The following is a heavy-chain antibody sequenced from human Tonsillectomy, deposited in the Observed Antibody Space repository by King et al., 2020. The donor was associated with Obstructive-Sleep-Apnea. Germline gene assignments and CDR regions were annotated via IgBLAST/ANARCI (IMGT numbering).Heavy chain of an antibody. CDR2: IYHSGST. CDR1: GYSISSGYY. CDR3: AREALGYCSSTSCYADPYYYYGMDV. Sequence: QLQESGPGLVKPSETLSLTCTVSGYSISSGYYWGWIRQPPGKGLEWIGSIYHSGSTYYNPSLKSRVTISVDTSKNQFSLKLSSVTAADPAVYYCAREALGYCSSTSCYADPYYYYGMDVWGQGTTVTVSS. D-gene: IGHD2-2*01. V-gene: IGHV4-38-2*02. J-gene: IGHJ6*02.